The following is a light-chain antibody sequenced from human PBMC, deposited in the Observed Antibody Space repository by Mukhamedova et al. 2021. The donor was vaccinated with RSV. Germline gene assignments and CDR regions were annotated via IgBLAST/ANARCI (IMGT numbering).Light chain of an antibody. Sequence: WYQRRVHGKAPNLLVYDASDLETGVPSRFSGSGSGTHFTSTISSLQPEDIGTYYCQQYVNVPLTFGGGTKVEIK. CDR3: QQYVNVPLT. J-gene: IGKJ4*01. V-gene: IGKV1-33*01. CDR2: DAS.